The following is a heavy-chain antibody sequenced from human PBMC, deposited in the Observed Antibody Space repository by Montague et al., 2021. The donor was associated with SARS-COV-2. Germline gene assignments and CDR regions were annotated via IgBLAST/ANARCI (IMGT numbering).Heavy chain of an antibody. D-gene: IGHD3-22*01. CDR1: GDSVRCGIYH. CDR2: ICDGGSA. Sequence: SETLSLTCSVSGDSVRCGIYHWGWNRQSPGKGLEWIGYICDGGSATYKTSLGSRVTMSLDTSSNQFSLNLRSATAADTAVYYCAVYYYGGGGRGSWGQGTLVTVSS. J-gene: IGHJ5*02. V-gene: IGHV4-61*01. CDR3: AVYYYGGGGRGS.